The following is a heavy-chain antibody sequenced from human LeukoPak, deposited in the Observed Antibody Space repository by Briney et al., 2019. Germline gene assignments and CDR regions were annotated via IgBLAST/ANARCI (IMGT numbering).Heavy chain of an antibody. Sequence: GGSLRLSCAASGFTFSSYGMHWVRQAPGKGLEWVTFIRYDGTNKYYADSVKGRFTISRDNSKNTLYLQMNSLRADDTAVYYCAREGLIYGSGSYCWFDPWGQGTLVTVSS. V-gene: IGHV3-30*02. D-gene: IGHD3-10*01. CDR2: IRYDGTNK. CDR1: GFTFSSYG. CDR3: AREGLIYGSGSYCWFDP. J-gene: IGHJ5*02.